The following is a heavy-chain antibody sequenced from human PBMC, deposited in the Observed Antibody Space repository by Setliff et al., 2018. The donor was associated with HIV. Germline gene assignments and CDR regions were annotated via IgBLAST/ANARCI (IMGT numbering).Heavy chain of an antibody. J-gene: IGHJ4*02. Sequence: TLSLTCTVSGGSISSGGYYWSWIRQHPGKGLEWIGYIYYGGSTYYNPSLKSRVTISVDTSKNQFSLKMSSVTAADTAVYYCARAAPYYDYVWGSYSHFDYWGQGTLVTVSS. CDR2: IYYGGST. CDR3: ARAAPYYDYVWGSYSHFDY. D-gene: IGHD3-16*01. CDR1: GGSISSGGYY. V-gene: IGHV4-31*03.